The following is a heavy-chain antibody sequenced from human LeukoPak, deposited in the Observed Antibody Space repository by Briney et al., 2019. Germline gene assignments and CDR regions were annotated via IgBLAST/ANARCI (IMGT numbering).Heavy chain of an antibody. CDR3: ARVRTQHYHVSDFDI. Sequence: SETLSLTCTVSGGSISSSSYYWGWIRQPPGQGLEWIGSIYYSGSTYYNPSLKSRVTISVDTSKNQFSLKLSSVTAADTAVYYCARVRTQHYHVSDFDIWGQGTMVTVSS. CDR2: IYYSGST. CDR1: GGSISSSSYY. J-gene: IGHJ3*02. D-gene: IGHD3-16*01. V-gene: IGHV4-39*07.